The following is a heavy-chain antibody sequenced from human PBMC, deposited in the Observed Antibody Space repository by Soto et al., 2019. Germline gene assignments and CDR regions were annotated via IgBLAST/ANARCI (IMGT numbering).Heavy chain of an antibody. CDR2: ISYSAKT. V-gene: IGHV4-38-2*01. CDR1: GYSITSGFY. CDR3: TRGAGAPWVRFDS. J-gene: IGHJ4*02. Sequence: KPSETLSLTCGVSGYSITSGFYWGWVRQSPGKGLEWIGSISYSAKTFYNPSLASRLSIAVDTSMNQFSLRLTSVTAADTALYYCTRGAGAPWVRFDSWGQGTLVTVSS. D-gene: IGHD3-22*01.